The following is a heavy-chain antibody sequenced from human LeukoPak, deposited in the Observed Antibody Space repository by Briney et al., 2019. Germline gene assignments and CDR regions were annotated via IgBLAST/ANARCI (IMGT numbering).Heavy chain of an antibody. D-gene: IGHD3-10*01. J-gene: IGHJ4*02. CDR1: GFTFSNYW. V-gene: IGHV3-23*01. CDR3: ANDYRSGSFHDF. Sequence: PGGSLRLSCAASGFTFSNYWMHWVRQAPGKGLEWVSVISRRDDYTYYADSVKGRFTISRDNSKNTLYLQMNTLRAEDTAVYYCANDYRSGSFHDFWGQGTLVTVSS. CDR2: ISRRDDYT.